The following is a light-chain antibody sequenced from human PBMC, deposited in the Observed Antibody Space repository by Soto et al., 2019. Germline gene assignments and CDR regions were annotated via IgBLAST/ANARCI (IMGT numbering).Light chain of an antibody. CDR3: AAWDDILNGDV. CDR2: SNY. Sequence: QSVLTQPPSASGTPGQRVTISCSGSSSNIESNTVTWYQQLPGTAPKLVIYSNYDRPSGVPDRFSGSTSGTSASLVIRGLQSEDEADYYCAAWDDILNGDVFGAGTKVTVL. V-gene: IGLV1-44*01. J-gene: IGLJ1*01. CDR1: SSNIESNT.